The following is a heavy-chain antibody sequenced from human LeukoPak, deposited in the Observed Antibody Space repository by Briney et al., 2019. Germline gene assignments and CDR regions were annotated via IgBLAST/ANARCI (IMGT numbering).Heavy chain of an antibody. J-gene: IGHJ4*02. V-gene: IGHV1-2*02. CDR1: GYTFTGYY. D-gene: IGHD6-19*01. Sequence: GASVKVSCKASGYTFTGYYMHWVRQAPGQVLEWMGWINPNSGGTDYAQKFQGRVTMTRDTSISTAYMELSRLRSDDTAVYYCAGVYSSGWYYFDYWGQGTLVTVSS. CDR2: INPNSGGT. CDR3: AGVYSSGWYYFDY.